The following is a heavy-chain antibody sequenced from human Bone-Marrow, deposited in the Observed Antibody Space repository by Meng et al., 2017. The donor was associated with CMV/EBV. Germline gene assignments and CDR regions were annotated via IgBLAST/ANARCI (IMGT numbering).Heavy chain of an antibody. CDR1: GYSFCGNY. Sequence: ASAKVSCKASGYSFCGNYVHWLRQAPAQGLEWMGWINPNSGGTNYAQKSQGRVTMIRNTSISTAYMELSRLRSDDTAVYYCASDRDESGYDSYNFYGMDVWGQGTTVTVSS. D-gene: IGHD3-3*01. CDR3: ASDRDESGYDSYNFYGMDV. CDR2: INPNSGGT. V-gene: IGHV1-2*02. J-gene: IGHJ6*02.